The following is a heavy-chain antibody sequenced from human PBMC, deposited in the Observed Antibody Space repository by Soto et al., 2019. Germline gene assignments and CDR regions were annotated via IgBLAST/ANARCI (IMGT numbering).Heavy chain of an antibody. J-gene: IGHJ2*01. V-gene: IGHV4-39*01. CDR1: GGSISSSSYY. CDR3: ARPHYYDSSGYFYWYFDL. Sequence: PSETLSLTCTLSGGSISSSSYYWGWIRQPPGKGLEWIGSIYYSGSTYYNPSLKSRVTISVDTSKNQFSLKLSSVTAADTAVYYCARPHYYDSSGYFYWYFDLWGRGTLVT. D-gene: IGHD3-22*01. CDR2: IYYSGST.